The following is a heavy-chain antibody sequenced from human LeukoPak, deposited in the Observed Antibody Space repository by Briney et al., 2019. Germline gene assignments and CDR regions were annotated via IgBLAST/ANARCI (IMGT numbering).Heavy chain of an antibody. CDR1: GGTFSSYA. V-gene: IGHV1-69*04. CDR3: ARDGLFRGYDSSGYYSSY. J-gene: IGHJ4*02. D-gene: IGHD3-22*01. CDR2: IIPIFGIA. Sequence: SVKVSCKTSGGTFSSYAVSWVRQAPGQGLEWMGRIIPIFGIANYAQKFQGRVTITADKSTSTAYMELSSLRSEDTAVYYCARDGLFRGYDSSGYYSSYWGQGTLVTVSS.